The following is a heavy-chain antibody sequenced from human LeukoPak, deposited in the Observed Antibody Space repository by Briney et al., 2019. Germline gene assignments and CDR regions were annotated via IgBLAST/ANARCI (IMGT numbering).Heavy chain of an antibody. D-gene: IGHD3-10*01. CDR1: GLTFDDYA. CDR3: VKDRVWFGELLNPLFDN. CDR2: ISWNSGRI. V-gene: IGHV3-9*01. Sequence: QPGRSLRLSCAASGLTFDDYAMHWVRQAPGKGLEWVSGISWNSGRIGYADSVKGRFTISRDNAKNSLYLQMNSLRAEDTALYYCVKDRVWFGELLNPLFDNWGQGTRVTVSS. J-gene: IGHJ4*02.